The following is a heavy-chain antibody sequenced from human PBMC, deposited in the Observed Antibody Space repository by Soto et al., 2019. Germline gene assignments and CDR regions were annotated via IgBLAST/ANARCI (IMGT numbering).Heavy chain of an antibody. CDR2: IYPGDSDT. Sequence: GESLKISCKGSGYSFISYWIGWVRQMPGKGLEWMGIIYPGDSDTRYSPSFQGQVTISADKSISTAYLQWSSLKASDTAMYYCARHCYDSSGYPNYYYYYGKDVWGQGTTVTVSS. CDR3: ARHCYDSSGYPNYYYYYGKDV. J-gene: IGHJ6*02. V-gene: IGHV5-51*01. CDR1: GYSFISYW. D-gene: IGHD3-22*01.